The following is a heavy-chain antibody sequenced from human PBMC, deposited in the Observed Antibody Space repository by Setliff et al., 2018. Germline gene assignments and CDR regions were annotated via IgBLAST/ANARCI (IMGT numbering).Heavy chain of an antibody. V-gene: IGHV1-69*13. Sequence: GASVKVYCKASGGTVTSFAISWVRQAPGRGLEWMGGVMPIFGTTNYAQKFQGRVTLAADYMELSSLTSEDTAVYYCARGPDYYANSGFYRIDYWGHGTLVTVSS. D-gene: IGHD3-22*01. CDR2: VMPIFGTT. CDR1: GGTVTSFA. J-gene: IGHJ4*01. CDR3: ARGPDYYANSGFYRIDY.